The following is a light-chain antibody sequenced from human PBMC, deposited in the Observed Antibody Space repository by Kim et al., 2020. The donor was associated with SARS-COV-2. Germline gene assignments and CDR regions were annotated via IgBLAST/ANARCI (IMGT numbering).Light chain of an antibody. CDR3: QQYYAAPYT. V-gene: IGKV4-1*01. Sequence: DIVMTQSPDSLAVSLGERATIDYKSTQSLLYASNNKNYLAWYQQRPGQPPKLLFYWASTRESGIPDRFSGSGSGTDFTLTISNLQAEDVAVYYCQQYYAAPYTFGQGTKLEI. CDR1: QSLLYASNNKNY. J-gene: IGKJ2*01. CDR2: WAS.